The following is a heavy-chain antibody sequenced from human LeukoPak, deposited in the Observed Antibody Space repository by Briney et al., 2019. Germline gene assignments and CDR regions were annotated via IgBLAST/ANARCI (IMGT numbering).Heavy chain of an antibody. D-gene: IGHD3-22*01. CDR1: GYTFTGYY. CDR2: INPNSGGT. J-gene: IGHJ4*02. Sequence: ASVKVSCKASGYTFTGYYMHWVRQAPGQGLEWMGWINPNSGGTNYAQKFQGRVTMTRNTSISTAYMELSSLRSEDTAVYYCARGAGRGYYYDSSGYYCDYWGQGTLVTVSS. CDR3: ARGAGRGYYYDSSGYYCDY. V-gene: IGHV1-2*02.